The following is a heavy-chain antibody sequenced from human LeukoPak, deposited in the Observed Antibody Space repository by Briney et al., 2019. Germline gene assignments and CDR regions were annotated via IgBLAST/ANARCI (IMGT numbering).Heavy chain of an antibody. V-gene: IGHV3-23*01. CDR1: GFTFSSYA. J-gene: IGHJ6*03. D-gene: IGHD1-26*01. CDR2: ISGSGGST. CDR3: AKEKGSGSDLFYSYYYMDV. Sequence: GGSLRLSCAASGFTFSSYAMSWVRQAPGKGLEWVSAISGSGGSTYYADSVKGRFTISRDNSKNTLYLQMNSLRAEDTAVYYCAKEKGSGSDLFYSYYYMDVWGKGTTVTVSS.